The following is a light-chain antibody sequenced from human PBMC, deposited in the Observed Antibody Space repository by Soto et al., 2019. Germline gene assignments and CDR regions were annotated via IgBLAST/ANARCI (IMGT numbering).Light chain of an antibody. Sequence: EIVLTQSPGTLSLSPGERATLSCRASQSVSSSYLAWYQQKPGQAPRLLIYGASSRATCIPDRFSGSGSGTAFTLTISRLEPEDFAVYYCQQYGSSPLWTFGQGTKVEIK. CDR2: GAS. V-gene: IGKV3-20*01. CDR1: QSVSSSY. CDR3: QQYGSSPLWT. J-gene: IGKJ1*01.